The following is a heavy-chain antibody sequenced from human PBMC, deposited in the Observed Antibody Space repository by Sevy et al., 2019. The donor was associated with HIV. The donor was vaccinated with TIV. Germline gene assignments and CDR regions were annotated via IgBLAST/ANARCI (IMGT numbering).Heavy chain of an antibody. CDR3: AREGCTKPHDY. CDR2: LSFGCGEI. V-gene: IGHV3-23*01. Sequence: GESLKISCEASGFTFSKYSMSWVRQSPGKGLEWVSTLSFGCGEINYADSVKGRFTISRDNSKSSVYLQMNNLRPEDTAVYYCAREGCTKPHDYWGQGTLVTVSS. J-gene: IGHJ4*02. D-gene: IGHD2-8*01. CDR1: GFTFSKYS.